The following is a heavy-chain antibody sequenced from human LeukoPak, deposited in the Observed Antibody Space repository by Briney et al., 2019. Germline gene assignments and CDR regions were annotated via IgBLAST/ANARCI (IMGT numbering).Heavy chain of an antibody. CDR1: GYSFTSYW. V-gene: IGHV5-51*01. Sequence: GESLKISCKGSGYSFTSYWIGWVRQMPGKGLEWMGIIYPGDSDTRYSPSFQGQVTISADKSISTAYLQWSSLKASDTAMYYCARQAGLTYCGGDCYEGDAFDIWGQGTMVTVSS. CDR3: ARQAGLTYCGGDCYEGDAFDI. CDR2: IYPGDSDT. J-gene: IGHJ3*02. D-gene: IGHD2-21*02.